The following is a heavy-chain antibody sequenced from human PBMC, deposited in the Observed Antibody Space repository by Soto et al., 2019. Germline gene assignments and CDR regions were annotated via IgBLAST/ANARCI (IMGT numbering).Heavy chain of an antibody. J-gene: IGHJ6*03. D-gene: IGHD5-12*01. CDR1: GGSISSSSYY. CDR3: ARFIRDGYNYYYYYYYMDV. CDR2: IYYSGST. V-gene: IGHV4-39*01. Sequence: SETLSLTCTVSGGSISSSSYYWGWIRQPPGKGLEWIGSIYYSGSTYYNPSLKSRVTISVDTSKNQFSLKLSSVTAADTAVYYCARFIRDGYNYYYYYYYMDVWGKGTTVTVSS.